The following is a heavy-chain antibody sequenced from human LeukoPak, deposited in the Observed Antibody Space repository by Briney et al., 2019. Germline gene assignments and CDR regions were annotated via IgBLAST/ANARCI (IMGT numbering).Heavy chain of an antibody. V-gene: IGHV5-51*01. Sequence: RAGESLKISCKGSGYSFTSNWIGWVRQMPGKGLEWMGIIYPLDSETRYSPSFQGQVTISADKSISTAYLQWSSLKASDTAMYYCARPYGSGSYFHAFDIWGQGTMVTVSS. CDR1: GYSFTSNW. J-gene: IGHJ3*02. D-gene: IGHD3-10*01. CDR3: ARPYGSGSYFHAFDI. CDR2: IYPLDSET.